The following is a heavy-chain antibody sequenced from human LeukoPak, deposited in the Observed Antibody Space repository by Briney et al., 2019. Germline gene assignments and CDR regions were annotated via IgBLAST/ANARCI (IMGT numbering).Heavy chain of an antibody. J-gene: IGHJ5*02. V-gene: IGHV4-39*07. Sequence: SETLSLTCTVSGGSISSNNYYWGWIHQPPGRGLEWIASINDGGSTYCNPSLKSRVTMSVDTSKNQFSLRLSSVTAADTAMYYCVRDDFGDYTRRFDPWGQGTLVTVSS. CDR2: INDGGST. D-gene: IGHD4-17*01. CDR1: GGSISSNNYY. CDR3: VRDDFGDYTRRFDP.